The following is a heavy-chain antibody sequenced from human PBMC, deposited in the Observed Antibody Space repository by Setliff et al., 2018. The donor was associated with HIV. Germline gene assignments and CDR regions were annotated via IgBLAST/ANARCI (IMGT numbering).Heavy chain of an antibody. CDR2: INPHSGDT. CDR3: AGYREGYCSGDNCYSGNES. J-gene: IGHJ5*02. V-gene: IGHV1-2*02. Sequence: ASVKVSCKASGYTFTGYYMHWVRQAPGQGLEWMGWINPHSGDTNYARKFQDRVTMTTDTSTNTVYMELRSLRSDDTAVYYCAGYREGYCSGDNCYSGNESWGQGTLVTVSS. CDR1: GYTFTGYY. D-gene: IGHD2-15*01.